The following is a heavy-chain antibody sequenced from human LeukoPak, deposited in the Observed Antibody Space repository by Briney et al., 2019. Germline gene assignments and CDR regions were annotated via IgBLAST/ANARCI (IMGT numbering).Heavy chain of an antibody. Sequence: SQTLSLTCTVSGGSISSGSYYWSWIRQPAGKGLEWIGRIYTSGSTNYNPSLKSRVTISVDTSKNQFSLKLSSVTAADTAVYYCARAPMPNYYYYYMDVWGKGTTVTVSS. CDR2: IYTSGST. CDR3: ARAPMPNYYYYYMDV. D-gene: IGHD2-2*01. V-gene: IGHV4-61*02. CDR1: GGSISSGSYY. J-gene: IGHJ6*03.